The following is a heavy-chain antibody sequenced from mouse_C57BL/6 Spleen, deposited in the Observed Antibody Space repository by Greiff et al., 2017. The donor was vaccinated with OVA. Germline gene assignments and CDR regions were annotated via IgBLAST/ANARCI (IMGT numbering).Heavy chain of an antibody. CDR3: ARTDYYGSSLDY. CDR2: IYPGSGNT. D-gene: IGHD1-1*01. V-gene: IGHV1-76*01. CDR1: GYTFTDYY. J-gene: IGHJ2*01. Sequence: QVQLKQSGAELVRPGASVKLSCKASGYTFTDYYINWVKQRPGQGLEWIARIYPGSGNTYYNEKFKGKATLTAEKSSSTAYMQLSSLTSEDSAVYFCARTDYYGSSLDYWGQGTTLTVSS.